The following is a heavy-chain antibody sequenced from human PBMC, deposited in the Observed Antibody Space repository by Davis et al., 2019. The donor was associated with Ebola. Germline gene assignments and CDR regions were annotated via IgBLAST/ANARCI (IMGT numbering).Heavy chain of an antibody. D-gene: IGHD1-26*01. CDR3: ARDRSGGGNWFDP. Sequence: GESLKISCAASGFTFSSYSMNWVRQAPGKGLEWVSSISSSSSYIYYADSVKGRFTISRDNAKNSLYLQMNSLRAEDTAVYFCARDRSGGGNWFDPWGQGTLVTVSS. CDR1: GFTFSSYS. V-gene: IGHV3-21*01. CDR2: ISSSSSYI. J-gene: IGHJ5*02.